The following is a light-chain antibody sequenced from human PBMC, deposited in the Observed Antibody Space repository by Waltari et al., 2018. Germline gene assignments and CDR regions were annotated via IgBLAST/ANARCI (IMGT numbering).Light chain of an antibody. CDR2: KNN. CDR3: QSADDTVF. CDR1: SGSIHNEY. J-gene: IGLJ7*01. V-gene: IGLV6-57*03. Sequence: VLTQPHSVSGSPGQTVTISCTPSSGSIHNEYVHWYQQRPGNAPRAVIYKNNQRPSGVPDRFSGSIDSSSNSASLVISGLRSEDEADYYCQSADDTVFFGGGTRLTVL.